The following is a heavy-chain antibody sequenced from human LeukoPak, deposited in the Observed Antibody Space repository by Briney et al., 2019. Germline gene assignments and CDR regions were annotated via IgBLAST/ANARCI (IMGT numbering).Heavy chain of an antibody. CDR1: GYTFTGYY. V-gene: IGHV1-2*02. CDR2: INPNSGGT. D-gene: IGHD6-13*01. J-gene: IGHJ4*02. CDR3: ARDSGYSSSWANY. Sequence: GASVTVSCKASGYTFTGYYMHWVRQAPGQGLEWMGWINPNSGGTNYAQKFQGRVTMTRDTSISTAYMELSRLRSDDTAIYYCARDSGYSSSWANYWGQGTLVTVSS.